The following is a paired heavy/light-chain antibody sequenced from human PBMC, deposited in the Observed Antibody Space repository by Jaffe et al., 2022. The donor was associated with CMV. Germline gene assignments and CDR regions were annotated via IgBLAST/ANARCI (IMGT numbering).Light chain of an antibody. V-gene: IGKV4-1*01. CDR1: QSVLYSSNNKNY. CDR3: QQYYSTPT. CDR2: WAS. J-gene: IGKJ3*01. Sequence: DIVMTQSPDSLAVSLGERATINCKSSQSVLYSSNNKNYLAWYQQKPGQPPKLLIYWASTRESGVPDRFSGSGSGTDFTLTISSLQAEDVAVYYCQQYYSTPTFGPGTKVDIK.
Heavy chain of an antibody. CDR1: GGSFSGYY. D-gene: IGHD2-15*01. Sequence: QVQLQQWGAGLLKPSETLSLTCAVYGGSFSGYYWSWIRQPPGKGLEWIGEINHSGSTNYNPSLKSRVTISVDTSKNQFSLKLSSVTAADTAVYYCARGSPRAAFFRPQRSTFDPWGQGTLVTVSS. CDR3: ARGSPRAAFFRPQRSTFDP. J-gene: IGHJ5*02. V-gene: IGHV4-34*01. CDR2: INHSGST.